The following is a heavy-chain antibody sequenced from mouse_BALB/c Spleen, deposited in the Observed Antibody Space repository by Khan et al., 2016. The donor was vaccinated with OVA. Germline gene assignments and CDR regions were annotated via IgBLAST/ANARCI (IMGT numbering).Heavy chain of an antibody. V-gene: IGHV5-6*01. CDR3: TRLAYYYESGGFAY. D-gene: IGHD1-1*01. Sequence: EVELVESGGDLVKPGGSLKLSCAASGFTFSTYGMSWVRQTPDKRLEWVATVSTGGSYTYYPDSVKGRFTISRDNAKNTLYLQMSSLKSEDTAMFYCTRLAYYYESGGFAYWGQGTLVTVSA. CDR1: GFTFSTYG. CDR2: VSTGGSYT. J-gene: IGHJ3*01.